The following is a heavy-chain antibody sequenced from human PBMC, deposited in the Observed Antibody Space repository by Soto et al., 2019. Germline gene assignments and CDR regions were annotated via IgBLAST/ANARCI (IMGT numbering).Heavy chain of an antibody. CDR3: AKAPSYGDYVGYSSGWDTYYFDY. CDR1: GFTFSSYA. D-gene: IGHD6-19*01. J-gene: IGHJ4*02. V-gene: IGHV3-23*01. CDR2: ISGSGGST. Sequence: GGSLRLSCAASGFTFSSYAMSWVRQAPGKGLEWVSTISGSGGSTYYADSVRGRFTLSRDNSKNTLYLQMNSLRAEDTAVYYCAKAPSYGDYVGYSSGWDTYYFDYWGQGTLVTVSS.